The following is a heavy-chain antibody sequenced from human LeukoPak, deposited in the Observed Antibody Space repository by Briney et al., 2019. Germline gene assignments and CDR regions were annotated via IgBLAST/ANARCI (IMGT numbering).Heavy chain of an antibody. D-gene: IGHD3-16*01. J-gene: IGHJ4*02. Sequence: GGSVRLSCAASGFAFNDYYMDWVRQTPGKGLEWVGRSRNKANSYATEYVPSVKGRFTISRDASKNSLYLQINSLRTEDTAVYYCARDDGGSYDCWGQGTLVIVSS. CDR1: GFAFNDYY. CDR3: ARDDGGSYDC. V-gene: IGHV3-72*01. CDR2: SRNKANSYAT.